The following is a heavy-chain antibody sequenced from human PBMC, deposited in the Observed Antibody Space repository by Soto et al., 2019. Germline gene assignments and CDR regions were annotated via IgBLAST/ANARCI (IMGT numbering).Heavy chain of an antibody. CDR2: ISPYNGDT. CDR3: ARTPRTQLIVLEAATRFDY. Sequence: QVQLVQSGAEVKRPGASVKVSCKASGYSFTTYGFNWVRQAPGQGLEWMGWISPYNGDTNYAHNFQGRVTLTTDTPTSPAYMELRTLTSDDTAMYYCARTPRTQLIVLEAATRFDYWGQGTLVTVSS. J-gene: IGHJ4*02. D-gene: IGHD2-15*01. CDR1: GYSFTTYG. V-gene: IGHV1-18*04.